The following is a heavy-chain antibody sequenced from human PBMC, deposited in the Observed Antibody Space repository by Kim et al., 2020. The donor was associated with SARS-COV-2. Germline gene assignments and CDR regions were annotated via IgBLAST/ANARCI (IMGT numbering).Heavy chain of an antibody. J-gene: IGHJ5*02. V-gene: IGHV4-30-2*01. D-gene: IGHD5-12*01. Sequence: SETLSLTCAVSGGSISSGGYSWSWIRQPPGKGLEWIGYIYHSGSTYYNPSLKSRVTISVDRSKNQFSLKLSSVTAADTAVYYCARTTIVATISSWFDPWG. CDR1: GGSISSGGYS. CDR3: ARTTIVATISSWFDP. CDR2: IYHSGST.